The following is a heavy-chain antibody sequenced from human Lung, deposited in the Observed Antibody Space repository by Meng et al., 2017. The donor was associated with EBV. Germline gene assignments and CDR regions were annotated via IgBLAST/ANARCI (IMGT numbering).Heavy chain of an antibody. J-gene: IGHJ4*02. D-gene: IGHD1-26*01. V-gene: IGHV4-4*07. CDR1: GGSISSYY. CDR3: ARGKQDAWELLAY. CDR2: IYTSGST. Sequence: QVQRQEAGPGLVKPSETLSLTCTVSGGSISSYYWSWIRQPAGKGLEWIGRIYTSGSTNHNPSLKSRVTMSEDTSKNQLSLKVNSVTAADTAVYYCARGKQDAWELLAYWGQGALVTVSS.